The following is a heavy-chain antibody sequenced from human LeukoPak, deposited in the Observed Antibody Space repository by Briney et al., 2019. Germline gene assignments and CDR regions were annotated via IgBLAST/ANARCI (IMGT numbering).Heavy chain of an antibody. D-gene: IGHD3/OR15-3a*01. J-gene: IGHJ4*02. CDR3: AREGTGGYYFDY. V-gene: IGHV3-9*01. CDR2: ISWDSGSI. Sequence: GGSLRLSWAASGFTFDDYAMHWVRQAPGEGLEWVSGISWDSGSIVYADSVKGRFTISRDNVKNSLYLQMNSLRAEDTAVYYCAREGTGGYYFDYWGQGTLVTVSS. CDR1: GFTFDDYA.